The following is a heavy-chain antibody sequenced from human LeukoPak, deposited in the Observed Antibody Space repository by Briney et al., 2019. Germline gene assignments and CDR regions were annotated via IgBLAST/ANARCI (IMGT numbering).Heavy chain of an antibody. CDR1: GGSISGYF. D-gene: IGHD6-19*01. V-gene: IGHV4-59*01. CDR2: IYYSGST. J-gene: IGHJ4*02. CDR3: AGFSGWYKFFDY. Sequence: SETLSLTCTGSGGSISGYFWNWIRQPPGKGLEWIGYIYYSGSTNYNPSLKSRVTISVDTSKNQFSLKLSPVTAADTAVYYCAGFSGWYKFFDYWGQGTLVTVSS.